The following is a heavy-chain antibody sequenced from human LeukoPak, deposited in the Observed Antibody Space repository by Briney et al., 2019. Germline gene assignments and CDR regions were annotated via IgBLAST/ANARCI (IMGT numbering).Heavy chain of an antibody. CDR3: AKDLAGTTSFDF. Sequence: GGSLRLSCGASGFTFSNNAMYWVRQAPGKGREWGSGISDNGRSTYYADSVKGRFTISRDKSKNMLYLKRNSLRAEDTAIYYCAKDLAGTTSFDFWGQGTLVTVSS. V-gene: IGHV3-23*01. CDR2: ISDNGRST. CDR1: GFTFSNNA. D-gene: IGHD1-7*01. J-gene: IGHJ4*02.